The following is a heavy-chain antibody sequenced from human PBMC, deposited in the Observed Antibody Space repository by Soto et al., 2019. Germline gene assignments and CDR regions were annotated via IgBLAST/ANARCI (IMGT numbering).Heavy chain of an antibody. J-gene: IGHJ4*02. V-gene: IGHV1-18*01. CDR1: GYSFSNYG. D-gene: IGHD1-26*01. CDR2: ISGYNSST. CDR3: GRERQWEPVPY. Sequence: ASVKVSCKASGYSFSNYGITWVRQAPGQGLEWMGWISGYNSSTNYAQKFEGRVRMTKDTTRSTAYLEVRSLRFDDTAVYYCGRERQWEPVPYWGQGTPVTVSS.